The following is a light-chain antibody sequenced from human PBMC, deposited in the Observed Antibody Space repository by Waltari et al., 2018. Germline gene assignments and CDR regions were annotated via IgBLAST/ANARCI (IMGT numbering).Light chain of an antibody. CDR2: KVS. V-gene: IGKV2-30*02. CDR3: MQGTHWPRT. CDR1: QSLVHSDGNTY. J-gene: IGKJ1*01. Sequence: DVVMTPSPLSLPVTLGQPASISCRSSQSLVHSDGNTYLNWFQQRPGQSPRRLIYKVSNRDSGVPDRFSGSGSGTDFTLKISRVEAEDVGVYYCMQGTHWPRTFGQGTKVEIK.